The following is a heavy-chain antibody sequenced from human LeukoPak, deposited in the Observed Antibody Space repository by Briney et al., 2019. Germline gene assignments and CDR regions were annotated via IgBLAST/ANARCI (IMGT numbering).Heavy chain of an antibody. CDR3: ARDFYYDILTGSYDAFDI. Sequence: PSQTLSLTCTVSDGSISSGAYYWTWIRQPPGKGLEWIGYISHSGSTYYNPSLKSRVTISVDTSKNQFSLKLSSVTAADTAVYYCARDFYYDILTGSYDAFDIWGQGTMVTVSS. D-gene: IGHD3-9*01. CDR1: DGSISSGAYY. CDR2: ISHSGST. J-gene: IGHJ3*02. V-gene: IGHV4-30-2*01.